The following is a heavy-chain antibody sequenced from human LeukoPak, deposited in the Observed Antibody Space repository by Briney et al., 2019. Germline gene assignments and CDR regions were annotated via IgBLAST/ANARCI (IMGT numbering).Heavy chain of an antibody. Sequence: ASVKVSCKASGSTFSSYAISWVRQAPGQGLEWMGGIIPIFGTANYAQKFQGRVTITADESTSTAYMELSSLRSEDTAVYYCARERQLWSITQLTGDFDYWGQGTLVTVSS. J-gene: IGHJ4*02. D-gene: IGHD5-18*01. CDR2: IIPIFGTA. CDR3: ARERQLWSITQLTGDFDY. V-gene: IGHV1-69*13. CDR1: GSTFSSYA.